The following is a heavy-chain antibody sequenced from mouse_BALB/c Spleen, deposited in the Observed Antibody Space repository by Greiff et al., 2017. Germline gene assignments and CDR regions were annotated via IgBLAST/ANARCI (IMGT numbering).Heavy chain of an antibody. CDR2: IWAGGST. CDR1: GFSLTSYG. Sequence: VMLVESGPGLVAPSQSLSITCTVSGFSLTSYGVHWVRQPPGKGLEWLGVIWAGGSTNYNSALMSRLSISKDNSKSQVFLKMNSLQTDDTAMYYCARDPLDSSGYEFAYWGQGTLVTVSA. D-gene: IGHD3-2*01. J-gene: IGHJ3*01. V-gene: IGHV2-9*02. CDR3: ARDPLDSSGYEFAY.